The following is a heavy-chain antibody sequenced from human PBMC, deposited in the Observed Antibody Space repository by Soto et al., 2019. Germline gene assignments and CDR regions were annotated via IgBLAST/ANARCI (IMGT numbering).Heavy chain of an antibody. Sequence: QVQLVESGGGVVQPGRSLRLSCAASGFTFSSYAMHWVRQAPGKGLEWVAVISYDGSNKYYAVSVKGRFTISRDNSKNTLYLQMNSLRAEDTAVYYCAKDRRPNYYYGMDVWGQGTTVTVSS. J-gene: IGHJ6*02. CDR2: ISYDGSNK. CDR3: AKDRRPNYYYGMDV. D-gene: IGHD6-25*01. V-gene: IGHV3-30*18. CDR1: GFTFSSYA.